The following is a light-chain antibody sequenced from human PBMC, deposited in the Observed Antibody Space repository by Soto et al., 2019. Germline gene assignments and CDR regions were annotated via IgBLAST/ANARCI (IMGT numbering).Light chain of an antibody. V-gene: IGKV1-5*01. J-gene: IGKJ1*01. CDR1: QTIGDS. Sequence: DIEMTQSPSTLSASVGDRVTITCRASQTIGDSLAWFQQKPGKAPKLLVYDASNLESGVPSRFSGSGSGTDFTLAITSLQPDDFAAYFCQQYRGYWTFGQGTKVDIK. CDR3: QQYRGYWT. CDR2: DAS.